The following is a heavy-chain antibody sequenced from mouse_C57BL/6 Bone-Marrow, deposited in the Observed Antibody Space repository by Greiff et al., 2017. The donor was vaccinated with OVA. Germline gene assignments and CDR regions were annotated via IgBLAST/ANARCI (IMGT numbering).Heavy chain of an antibody. CDR3: ARRGSGHYAMDY. CDR2: IYPGNGDT. D-gene: IGHD3-2*02. Sequence: LQESGAELVRPGASVKMSCKASGYTFTSYNMHWVKLTPRQGLEWIGAIYPGNGDTSYNQKLKGKATLTVDKSSSTAYMQLSSLTSEDSAVYFCARRGSGHYAMDYRGQGTSVTVSS. CDR1: GYTFTSYN. V-gene: IGHV1-12*01. J-gene: IGHJ4*01.